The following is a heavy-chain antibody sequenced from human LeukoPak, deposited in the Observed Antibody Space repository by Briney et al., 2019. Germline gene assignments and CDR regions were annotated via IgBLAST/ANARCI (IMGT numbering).Heavy chain of an antibody. CDR2: IIPIFGTA. CDR1: GGTFSSYA. V-gene: IGHV1-69*13. D-gene: IGHD2-2*02. Sequence: SVKVSCKASGGTFSSYAISWVRQAPGQGLEWIGGIIPIFGTANYAQKFQGRVTITADESTSTAYMELSSLRSEDTAVYYCAREWVHCSSTSCYKAYYFDYWGQGTLVTASS. CDR3: AREWVHCSSTSCYKAYYFDY. J-gene: IGHJ4*02.